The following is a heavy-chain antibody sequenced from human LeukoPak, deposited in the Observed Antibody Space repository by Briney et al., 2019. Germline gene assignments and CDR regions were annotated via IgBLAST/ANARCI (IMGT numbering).Heavy chain of an antibody. V-gene: IGHV3-15*01. CDR1: GFTFSNAW. CDR3: TRDRVGYGMDP. D-gene: IGHD1-26*01. Sequence: GGSLRLSCAASGFTFSNAWMSWVRQAPGKGLEWVGRIKSKTDGGTTDYAAPVKGRFTISRDDSKNTLYLQMNSLKTEDTAVYYCTRDRVGYGMDPWGQGTLVTVSS. J-gene: IGHJ5*02. CDR2: IKSKTDGGTT.